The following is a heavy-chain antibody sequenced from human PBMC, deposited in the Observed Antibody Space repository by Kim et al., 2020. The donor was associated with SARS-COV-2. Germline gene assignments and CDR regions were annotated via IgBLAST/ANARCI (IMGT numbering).Heavy chain of an antibody. Sequence: GGSLRLSCAASGFSFSTTYMFWVRQAQGKGLEWVSVIYSDCTTYYTHSVKGRFTISRDNSKNTLYLHMNSLSADDTAVYYCARIRQTVAGWVPFDYWGQGTLVTVSS. CDR3: ARIRQTVAGWVPFDY. D-gene: IGHD6-19*01. J-gene: IGHJ4*02. CDR1: GFSFSTTY. CDR2: IYSDCTT. V-gene: IGHV3-53*01.